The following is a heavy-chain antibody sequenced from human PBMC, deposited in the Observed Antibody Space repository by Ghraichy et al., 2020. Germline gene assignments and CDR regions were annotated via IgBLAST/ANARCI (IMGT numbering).Heavy chain of an antibody. V-gene: IGHV1-18*01. J-gene: IGHJ4*02. Sequence: ASVKVSCKASGYTFSNFGISWVRQAPGQGLEWMGWISAFNGNTNYAQKFQGRLSMTTDTSTSTAYMELRSLTSDDTAVYYCARDIDYDNKGYPDNWGQGTLVTVSS. D-gene: IGHD3-22*01. CDR3: ARDIDYDNKGYPDN. CDR2: ISAFNGNT. CDR1: GYTFSNFG.